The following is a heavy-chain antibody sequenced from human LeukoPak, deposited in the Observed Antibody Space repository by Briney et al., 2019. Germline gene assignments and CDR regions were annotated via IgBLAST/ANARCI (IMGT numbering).Heavy chain of an antibody. J-gene: IGHJ4*02. Sequence: GGSLRLSCAASGFTFSNYAMNWVRQAPGKGLEWVSAISGSGGDTYYADSVKGRFTISRDNSKNTLYLQINSLRAEDTAVYYCAKRSPTSGFGGVIVDYWGQGTLVTVSS. V-gene: IGHV3-23*01. D-gene: IGHD3-16*02. CDR3: AKRSPTSGFGGVIVDY. CDR1: GFTFSNYA. CDR2: ISGSGGDT.